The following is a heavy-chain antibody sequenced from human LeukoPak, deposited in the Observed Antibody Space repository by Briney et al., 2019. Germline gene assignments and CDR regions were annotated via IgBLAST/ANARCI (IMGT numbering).Heavy chain of an antibody. CDR2: IIPIFGTA. J-gene: IGHJ4*02. D-gene: IGHD3-3*01. Sequence: SVKVSCKASGGTFSSYAISWVRQAPGQGLEWMGGIIPIFGTANYAQKFQGRVTITTDESTSTAYMELRSLRSDDTAVYYCARVTPSFWSGYLSYFDYWGQGTLVTVSS. CDR1: GGTFSSYA. CDR3: ARVTPSFWSGYLSYFDY. V-gene: IGHV1-69*05.